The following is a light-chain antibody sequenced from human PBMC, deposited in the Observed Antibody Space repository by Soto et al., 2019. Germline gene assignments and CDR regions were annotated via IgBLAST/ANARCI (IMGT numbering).Light chain of an antibody. V-gene: IGKV3-20*01. J-gene: IGKJ1*01. Sequence: ETVMTHSPATLSVSPGERATLSCSSSQSVSSSYLAWYQQKPGQAPRLLIYGASSRATGIPDRFSGSGSGTDFTLTISRLEPEDFAVYYCQQYGSSPTTFGQGTKVDIK. CDR2: GAS. CDR3: QQYGSSPTT. CDR1: QSVSSSY.